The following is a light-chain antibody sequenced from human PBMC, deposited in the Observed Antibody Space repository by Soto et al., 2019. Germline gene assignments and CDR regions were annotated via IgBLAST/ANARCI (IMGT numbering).Light chain of an antibody. J-gene: IGLJ2*01. V-gene: IGLV2-14*01. Sequence: QSVLTQPASVSGSPGQSITISCTGTSSDVGGYNYVSWYQQHPGKAPKLIIYEVSDRPSGVSNRFSGSKSGNTASLTISGLQAEDEADYYCSSYTGSSTVVFGGGTKVTVL. CDR3: SSYTGSSTVV. CDR2: EVS. CDR1: SSDVGGYNY.